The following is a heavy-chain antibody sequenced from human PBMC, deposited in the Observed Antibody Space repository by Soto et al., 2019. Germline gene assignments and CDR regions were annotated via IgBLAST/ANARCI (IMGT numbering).Heavy chain of an antibody. CDR3: TRDGPYGDYGFFDY. J-gene: IGHJ4*02. V-gene: IGHV3-66*01. Sequence: EVQVTESGGDLVQPGGSLRLSCAASGFTVSNHYMSWVRQAPGKGLEWVSVLYSGGTTHYADSVKGRFTISRDNSNNTLYLEMNSLRVEDSAVYYCTRDGPYGDYGFFDYWGQGTLVTVSS. CDR1: GFTVSNHY. D-gene: IGHD4-17*01. CDR2: LYSGGTT.